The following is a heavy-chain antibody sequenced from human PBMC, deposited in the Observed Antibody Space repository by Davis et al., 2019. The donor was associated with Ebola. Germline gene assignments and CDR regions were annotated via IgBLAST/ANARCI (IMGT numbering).Heavy chain of an antibody. CDR2: IRSKANSYAT. V-gene: IGHV3-73*01. J-gene: IGHJ4*02. Sequence: GESLKISCAASGFTFSGSAMHWVRQASGKGLEWVGRIRSKANSYATAYAASVKGRFTISRDDSKNTLYLQMNSLKTEDTAVYYCTTSERMITFGGVIVILDYWGQGTLVTVSS. D-gene: IGHD3-16*02. CDR1: GFTFSGSA. CDR3: TTSERMITFGGVIVILDY.